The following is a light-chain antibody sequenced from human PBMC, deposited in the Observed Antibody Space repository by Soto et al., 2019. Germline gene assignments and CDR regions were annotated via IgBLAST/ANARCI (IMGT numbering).Light chain of an antibody. J-gene: IGKJ1*01. CDR2: GAS. CDR3: QQYDNWPWT. V-gene: IGKV3-20*01. CDR1: QSVSSSY. Sequence: EIVLTQSPGTLSFSPGERAPPSCRASQSVSSSYLAWYQQKPGQAPRLLIYGASRRATGFPARFSGSGSGTDFTLTISSLQSEDFAVYYCQQYDNWPWTFGQGTKVDIK.